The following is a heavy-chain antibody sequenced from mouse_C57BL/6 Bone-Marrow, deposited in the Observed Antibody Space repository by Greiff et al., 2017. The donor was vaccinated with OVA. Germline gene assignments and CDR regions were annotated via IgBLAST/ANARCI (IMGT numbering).Heavy chain of an antibody. CDR2: IYPGSGNT. Sequence: VQLQQSGAELVRPGASVKLSCKASGYTFTDYYINWVKQRPGQGLEWIARIYPGSGNTYYNEKFKGKATLTAEKSSSTAYMQLSSLTSEDSAVYFCARPPLYYDYDGFDYWGQGTTRTVSS. CDR3: ARPPLYYDYDGFDY. V-gene: IGHV1-76*01. D-gene: IGHD2-4*01. CDR1: GYTFTDYY. J-gene: IGHJ2*01.